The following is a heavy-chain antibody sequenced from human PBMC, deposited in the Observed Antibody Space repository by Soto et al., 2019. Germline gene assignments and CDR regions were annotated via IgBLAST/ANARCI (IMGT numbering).Heavy chain of an antibody. D-gene: IGHD3-22*01. V-gene: IGHV1-69*01. CDR1: GGTFSSYA. J-gene: IGHJ1*01. CDR3: ASYDGSGDYYWYFQH. CDR2: IIPIFGTA. Sequence: QVQLVQSGAEVKTPGSSVKVSCKASGGTFSSYAISWVRQAPGEGLEWMGGIIPIFGTANYAQKFRGRVTITADEDTSTGYMELSSLRSDDTAVHYCASYDGSGDYYWYFQHWAQGTLVTVSS.